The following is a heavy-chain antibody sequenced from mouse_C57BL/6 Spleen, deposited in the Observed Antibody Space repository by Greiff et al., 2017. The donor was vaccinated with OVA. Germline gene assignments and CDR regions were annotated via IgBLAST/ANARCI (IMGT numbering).Heavy chain of an antibody. CDR1: GYAFSSSW. CDR2: IYPGDGDT. CDR3: AGYYSNYDAMDY. V-gene: IGHV1-82*01. Sequence: VKLQESGPELVKPGASVKISCKASGYAFSSSWMNWVKQRPGKGLEWIGRIYPGDGDTNYNGKFKGKATLTADKSSSTAYMQLSSLTSEDSAVYFCAGYYSNYDAMDYWGQGTSVTVSS. D-gene: IGHD2-5*01. J-gene: IGHJ4*01.